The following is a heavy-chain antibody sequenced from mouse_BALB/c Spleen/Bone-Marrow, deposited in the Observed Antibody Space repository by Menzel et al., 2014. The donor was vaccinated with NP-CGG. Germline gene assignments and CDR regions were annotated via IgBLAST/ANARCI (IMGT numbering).Heavy chain of an antibody. CDR2: IYSNGGST. CDR3: VRGNYGNYVDYFDF. V-gene: IGHV5-6-3*01. CDR1: GFTFSNYG. D-gene: IGHD2-1*01. J-gene: IGHJ2*01. Sequence: EVKLMESGGGLVQPGGSLKLSCAASGFTFSNYGMSWVRQTPDKRLELVATIYSNGGSTYYPDSVKGRFTISRDTAKNTLYLQMSSLKSEETAMYYCVRGNYGNYVDYFDFWGQGTTLTVSS.